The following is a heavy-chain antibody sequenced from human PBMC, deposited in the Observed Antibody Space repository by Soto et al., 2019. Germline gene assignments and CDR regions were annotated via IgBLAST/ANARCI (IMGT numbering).Heavy chain of an antibody. D-gene: IGHD6-13*01. CDR3: AGGAAADYFDY. V-gene: IGHV4-4*07. CDR1: SGSISPYY. CDR2: IYSSGST. Sequence: PSETLSLTCTVSSGSISPYYWSWIRQPAGKGLEWIGRIYSSGSTLYNPSLKSRVTMSVDTSKNQFSLKLSSVTAVDTAVYYCAGGAAADYFDYWGQGTLVTVSS. J-gene: IGHJ4*02.